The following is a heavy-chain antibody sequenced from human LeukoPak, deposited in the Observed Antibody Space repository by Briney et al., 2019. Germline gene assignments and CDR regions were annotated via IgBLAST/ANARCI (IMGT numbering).Heavy chain of an antibody. CDR3: AREGAVYGSGSYSDY. CDR1: GGSISSSSYY. J-gene: IGHJ4*02. D-gene: IGHD3-10*01. V-gene: IGHV4-39*07. Sequence: SETLSLTCTVSGGSISSSSYYWGWIRQPPGKGLEWIGSIYYSGSTYYNPSLKSRVTISVDTSKNQFSLKLSSVTAADTAVYYCAREGAVYGSGSYSDYWGQGTLVTVSS. CDR2: IYYSGST.